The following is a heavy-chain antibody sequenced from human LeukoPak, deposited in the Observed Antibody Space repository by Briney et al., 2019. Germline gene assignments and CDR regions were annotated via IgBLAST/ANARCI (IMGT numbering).Heavy chain of an antibody. CDR2: IIPIFGTA. V-gene: IGHV1-69*05. J-gene: IGHJ4*02. Sequence: SVKVSCKASGYTFTGYYMHWVRQAPGQGLEWMGGIIPIFGTANYAQKFQGRVTITTDESTSTAYMELSSLRSEDTAVYYCAREGSIHSNDYWGQGTLVTVSS. CDR3: AREGSIHSNDY. D-gene: IGHD2-15*01. CDR1: GYTFTGYY.